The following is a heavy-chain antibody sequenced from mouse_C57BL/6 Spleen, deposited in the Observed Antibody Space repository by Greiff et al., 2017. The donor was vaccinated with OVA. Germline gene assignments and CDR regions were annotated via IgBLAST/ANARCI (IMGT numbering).Heavy chain of an antibody. J-gene: IGHJ1*03. V-gene: IGHV5-4*03. Sequence: EVKLVESGGGLVKPGGSLKLSCAASGFTFSSYAMSWVRQTPEKRLEWVATISDGGSYTYYPDNVKGRFTISRDNAKNNLYLQMSHLKSEDTAMYYCAGGNYGYFDVWGTGTTVTVSS. D-gene: IGHD2-1*01. CDR3: AGGNYGYFDV. CDR2: ISDGGSYT. CDR1: GFTFSSYA.